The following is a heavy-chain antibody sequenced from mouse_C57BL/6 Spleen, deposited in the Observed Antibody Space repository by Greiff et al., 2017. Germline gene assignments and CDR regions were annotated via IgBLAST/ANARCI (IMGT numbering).Heavy chain of an antibody. D-gene: IGHD1-1*01. V-gene: IGHV1-64*01. CDR3: ARGSNYYGSNYGYFDY. CDR2: IPPNSGST. CDR1: GYTFTSYW. Sequence: QVHVKQPGAELVKPGASVKLSCKASGYTFTSYWMHWVKQRPGQGLEWIGMIPPNSGSTNYNEKFKSKATLTVDKSSSTAYMQLSSLTSEDSAVYYCARGSNYYGSNYGYFDYWGQGTTLTVSS. J-gene: IGHJ2*01.